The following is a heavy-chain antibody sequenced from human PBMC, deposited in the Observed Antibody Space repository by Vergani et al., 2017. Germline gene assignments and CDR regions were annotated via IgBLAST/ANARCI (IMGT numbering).Heavy chain of an antibody. CDR3: TSSFGELLS. CDR2: IRSKAYGGTT. J-gene: IGHJ4*02. Sequence: EVQLVESGGGLVQPGRSLRLSCTASGVTFGDYAMSWVRQAPGKGLEWVGFIRSKAYGGTTEYAASVKGRFTISRDDSKSIAYLQMNSLKTEDTAVYYCTSSFGELLSWGQGTLVTVSS. D-gene: IGHD3-10*01. CDR1: GVTFGDYA. V-gene: IGHV3-49*04.